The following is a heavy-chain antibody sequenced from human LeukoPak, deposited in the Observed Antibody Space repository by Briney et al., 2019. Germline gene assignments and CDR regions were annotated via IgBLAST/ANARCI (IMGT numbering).Heavy chain of an antibody. CDR2: IYYTGAT. CDR3: AKYGNSGWVIDN. Sequence: SETLSLTCTVSGGSIGNNYWTWIRQPPGKGLEYIGYIYYTGATNYNPSLKSRVTISVDTSKSQFSLKLSPVTAADTAVYFCAKYGNSGWVIDNWGQGALVTVSS. CDR1: GGSIGNNY. J-gene: IGHJ4*02. V-gene: IGHV4-59*08. D-gene: IGHD6-19*01.